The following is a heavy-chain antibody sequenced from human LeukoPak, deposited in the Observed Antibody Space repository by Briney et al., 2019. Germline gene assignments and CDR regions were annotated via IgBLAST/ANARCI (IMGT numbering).Heavy chain of an antibody. CDR2: IIPIFGTA. CDR1: GGTFSSYA. D-gene: IGHD2-2*01. CDR3: AKGVVPAATSWFDP. J-gene: IGHJ5*02. V-gene: IGHV1-69*13. Sequence: SVKVSCKASGGTFSSYAISWVRQAPGQGLEWMGGIIPIFGTANYAQKFQGRVTITADESTSTAYMELSSLRSEDTAVYYCAKGVVPAATSWFDPWGQGTLVTVSS.